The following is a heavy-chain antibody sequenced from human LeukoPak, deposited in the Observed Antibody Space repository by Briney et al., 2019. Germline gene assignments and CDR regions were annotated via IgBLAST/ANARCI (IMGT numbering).Heavy chain of an antibody. CDR1: GYSFTRYW. CDR3: ARLEAVAGKEAGYFDY. J-gene: IGHJ4*02. Sequence: KNGESLKISCQGSGYSFTRYWIGWVRQTPGKGLDWMGIIYPGDSDTRYSPSFQGQVIISADRSISTAYLQWSSLKASDTAIYYCARLEAVAGKEAGYFDYWGQGTLVTVSS. CDR2: IYPGDSDT. V-gene: IGHV5-51*01. D-gene: IGHD6-19*01.